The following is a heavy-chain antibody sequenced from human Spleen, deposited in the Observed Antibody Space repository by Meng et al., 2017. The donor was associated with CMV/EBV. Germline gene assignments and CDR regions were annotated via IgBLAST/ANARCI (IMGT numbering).Heavy chain of an antibody. CDR1: GGSISSSYY. J-gene: IGHJ4*02. CDR3: ARGSFILRRFDY. Sequence: ETLSLSCSVSGGSISSSYYWGWIRQPPGRGLEWVANIKQDGSEKYYVDSVKGRFTISRDNAKNSLYLQMNSLRAEDTAVYYCARGSFILRRFDYWGQGTLVTVSS. V-gene: IGHV3-7*01. CDR2: IKQDGSEK.